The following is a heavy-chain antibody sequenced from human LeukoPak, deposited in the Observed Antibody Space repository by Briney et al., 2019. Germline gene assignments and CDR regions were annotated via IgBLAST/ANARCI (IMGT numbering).Heavy chain of an antibody. CDR1: GYTFTGYY. CDR2: INPNSGGT. CDR3: ARVLHDSSGYYLYYYGMDV. V-gene: IGHV1-2*02. D-gene: IGHD3-22*01. J-gene: IGHJ6*02. Sequence: GASVKVSCKASGYTFTGYYMHWVRQAPGQGLEWMGWINPNSGGTNYAQKFQGRVTMTRDTSISTAYMELSRLRSDDTAVYYCARVLHDSSGYYLYYYGMDVWGQGTTVTVSS.